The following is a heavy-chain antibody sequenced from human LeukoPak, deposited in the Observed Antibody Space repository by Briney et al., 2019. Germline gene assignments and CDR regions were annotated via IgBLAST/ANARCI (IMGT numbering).Heavy chain of an antibody. Sequence: LVKVSCKASGPTFSSYAISWVRQAPGQGPDWMGGILPMFATANYAQKFQGRVTITADESTHTAYMELNSLRSEDTAVYYCARDSNYYDSSGSGFDYWGQGTLVTVSS. J-gene: IGHJ4*02. CDR1: GPTFSSYA. V-gene: IGHV1-69*13. CDR2: ILPMFATA. D-gene: IGHD3-22*01. CDR3: ARDSNYYDSSGSGFDY.